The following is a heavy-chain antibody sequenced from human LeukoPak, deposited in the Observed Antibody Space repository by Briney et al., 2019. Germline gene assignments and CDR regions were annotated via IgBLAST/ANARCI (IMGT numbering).Heavy chain of an antibody. CDR1: GFTFSSCA. CDR3: AKEGPLRRTDFDY. J-gene: IGHJ4*02. Sequence: PGGSLRPSCAASGFTFSSCAMSWVRQAPGKGLEWVSGIGGGGSDTDYADSVKGRFTISRDNSKSTLYLQMNSLRAEDTAVYYCAKEGPLRRTDFDYWAQGILVTVSS. V-gene: IGHV3-23*01. CDR2: IGGGGSDT.